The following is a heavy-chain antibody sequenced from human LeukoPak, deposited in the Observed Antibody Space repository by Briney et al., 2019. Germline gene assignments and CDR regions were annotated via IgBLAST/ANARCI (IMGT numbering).Heavy chain of an antibody. CDR3: ARDPSLESDYGVYAAN. V-gene: IGHV3-21*01. J-gene: IGHJ4*02. D-gene: IGHD4-17*01. CDR2: ITGRSSYI. Sequence: GGSLRLSCATAGFSFSRYSLMWVRQAPGKGLEWVASITGRSSYIYYSDSVKGRFTISRDNARKSLYLQMNSLRAEDTAVYYCARDPSLESDYGVYAANWGQGTLVTVSS. CDR1: GFSFSRYS.